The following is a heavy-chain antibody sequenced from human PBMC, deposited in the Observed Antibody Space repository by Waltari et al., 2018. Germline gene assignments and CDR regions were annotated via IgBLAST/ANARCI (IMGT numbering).Heavy chain of an antibody. V-gene: IGHV3-33*01. Sequence: QVQLVESGGGVVQPGRSRRLSCAASGFTFSSYGMHWVRQAPGKGLEWVAVIWYDGSNKYYADSVKGRFTISRDNSKNTLYLQMNSLRAEDTAVYYCARDLGVFIGVGDYWGQGTLVTVSS. CDR1: GFTFSSYG. D-gene: IGHD2-21*01. J-gene: IGHJ4*02. CDR2: IWYDGSNK. CDR3: ARDLGVFIGVGDY.